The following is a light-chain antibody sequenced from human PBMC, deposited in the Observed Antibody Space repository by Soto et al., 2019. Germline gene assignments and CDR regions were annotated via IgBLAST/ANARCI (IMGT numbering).Light chain of an antibody. Sequence: EIVLTQSPGTLSLSPVERATLSGMASQSVSNNYLAWYQQKPGQAPRLLIYGASRRATGIPDRFSGSASGTDFTLTISRLEPEDFAVYFCQQYSDLPMTFGQGTRLEIK. CDR1: QSVSNNY. CDR3: QQYSDLPMT. V-gene: IGKV3-20*01. CDR2: GAS. J-gene: IGKJ5*01.